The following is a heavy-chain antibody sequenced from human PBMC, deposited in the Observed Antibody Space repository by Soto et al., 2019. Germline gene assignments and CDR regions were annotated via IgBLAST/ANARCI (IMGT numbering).Heavy chain of an antibody. Sequence: QVQLVGSGGDLVKPGGSLRLSCAASGYTFSDYYMSWIRQAPGKGLEWISYIDTSGTKIYYADSVKGRFTITRDNAKNSLYLEMNSLRDEDTAVYYCASHYDMWSGYLSPVDYWGQGTLLTVSS. V-gene: IGHV3-11*01. D-gene: IGHD3-3*01. J-gene: IGHJ4*02. CDR3: ASHYDMWSGYLSPVDY. CDR1: GYTFSDYY. CDR2: IDTSGTKI.